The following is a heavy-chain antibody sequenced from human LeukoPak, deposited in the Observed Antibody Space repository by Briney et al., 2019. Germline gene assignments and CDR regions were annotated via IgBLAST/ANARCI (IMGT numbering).Heavy chain of an antibody. Sequence: PGGSLRLSCAASGFTFSRYAMNWVRQAPGKGREWVSYINTDSSDIHYADPVKGRFTISRDNARNTLYLQLSSLRAEDSAVYYCARDTFQPGLIDSWGQGTLVTVSS. J-gene: IGHJ4*02. V-gene: IGHV3-21*05. CDR2: INTDSSDI. CDR3: ARDTFQPGLIDS. CDR1: GFTFSRYA. D-gene: IGHD2-2*01.